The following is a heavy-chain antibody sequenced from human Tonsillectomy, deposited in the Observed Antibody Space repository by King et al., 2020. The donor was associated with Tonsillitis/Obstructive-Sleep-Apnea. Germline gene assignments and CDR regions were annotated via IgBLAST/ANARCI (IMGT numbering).Heavy chain of an antibody. CDR1: GGSFSGYY. J-gene: IGHJ4*02. Sequence: VQLQQWGAGLLKPSETLSLTCAVYGGSFSGYYWSWIRQPPGKGLEWIGEINHSGSTNYNPSLKIRVTISVDTSKDQFSLKLSSVTAADTAVYYCARAPGHCSSTSCYYFDYWGQGTLVTVSS. V-gene: IGHV4-34*01. CDR3: ARAPGHCSSTSCYYFDY. CDR2: INHSGST. D-gene: IGHD2-2*01.